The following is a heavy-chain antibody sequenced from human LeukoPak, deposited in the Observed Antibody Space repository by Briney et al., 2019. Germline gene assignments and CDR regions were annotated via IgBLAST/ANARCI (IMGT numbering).Heavy chain of an antibody. J-gene: IGHJ4*02. CDR1: GYTFTSYA. D-gene: IGHD1-26*01. CDR2: SNAGNGNT. V-gene: IGHV1-3*02. Sequence: ASVKVSCKASGYTFTSYAMHWVRQAPGQRLEWMGWSNAGNGNTKYSQEFQGRVTITRDTSASTAYMELSSLRSEDMAVYYCARSPNSWELPDYWGQGTLVTVSS. CDR3: ARSPNSWELPDY.